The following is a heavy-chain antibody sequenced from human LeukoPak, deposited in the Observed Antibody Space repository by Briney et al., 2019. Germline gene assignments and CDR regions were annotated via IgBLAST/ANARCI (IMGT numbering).Heavy chain of an antibody. D-gene: IGHD6-19*01. J-gene: IGHJ6*02. Sequence: GASVKVSCKASGYTFTGYYMHWVRQAPGQGLEWMGWINPNSGGTNYAQKFQGWVTMTRDTSISTAYMELSRLRSDDTAVYYCARDAPRSGWYDLYYYGMDVWGQGTTVTVSS. CDR1: GYTFTGYY. V-gene: IGHV1-2*04. CDR3: ARDAPRSGWYDLYYYGMDV. CDR2: INPNSGGT.